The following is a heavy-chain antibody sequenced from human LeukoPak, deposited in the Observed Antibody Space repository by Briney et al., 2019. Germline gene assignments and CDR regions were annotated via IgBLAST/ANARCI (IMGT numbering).Heavy chain of an antibody. CDR1: GFTFSNAW. D-gene: IGHD3-10*01. CDR2: IKSKTDGGTT. CDR3: TTDPRYYGSGSYYSLYYYGMDV. V-gene: IGHV3-15*01. J-gene: IGHJ6*02. Sequence: GGSLRLSCAASGFTFSNAWMSWVRQAPGKGLEWVGRIKSKTDGGTTDYAAPVKGRFTISRDDSKNTLYLQMNSLKTEDTAVYYCTTDPRYYGSGSYYSLYYYGMDVWGQGTTVTVSS.